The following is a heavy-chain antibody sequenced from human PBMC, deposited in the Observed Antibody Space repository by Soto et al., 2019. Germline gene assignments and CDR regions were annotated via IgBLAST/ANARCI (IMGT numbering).Heavy chain of an antibody. Sequence: VGSLRLSGAASGFTISRNAMYWVRQAPGKGLEWVSGISERGDTTHYADSVKGRFTISRDTSKNTLYLQLNTLRADDTAVYYCAKDKPGTTCFDYWGQGTLVTVSS. CDR3: AKDKPGTTCFDY. J-gene: IGHJ4*02. V-gene: IGHV3-23*01. CDR1: GFTISRNA. CDR2: ISERGDTT. D-gene: IGHD1-1*01.